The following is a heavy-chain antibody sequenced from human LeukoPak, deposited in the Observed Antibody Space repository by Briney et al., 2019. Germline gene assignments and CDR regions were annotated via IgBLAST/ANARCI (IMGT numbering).Heavy chain of an antibody. J-gene: IGHJ4*02. CDR2: ISSSSSYI. V-gene: IGHV3-21*01. D-gene: IGHD3-16*01. CDR3: ASYNYDYVWGSSPDLDY. Sequence: GGSLRLSCAASGFTFSSCSMNWVRQAPGKGLEWVSSISSSSSYIYYADSVKGRFTISRDNAKNSLYLQMNSLRAEDTAVYYCASYNYDYVWGSSPDLDYWGQGTLVTVSS. CDR1: GFTFSSCS.